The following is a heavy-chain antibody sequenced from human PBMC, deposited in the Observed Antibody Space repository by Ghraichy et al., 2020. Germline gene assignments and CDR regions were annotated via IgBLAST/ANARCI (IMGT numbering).Heavy chain of an antibody. Sequence: SQTLSLTCTVSGDSITNYYWTWVRQSAGQGLEWIGRVDSSGRATYNPSLKSRVTMSVDTSKRLFSLKLTSVTAADTATYYCARDLAWHCSNDICHTPFDYWGRGTRVTVSS. J-gene: IGHJ4*02. CDR1: GDSITNYY. D-gene: IGHD3/OR15-3a*01. CDR2: VDSSGRA. CDR3: ARDLAWHCSNDICHTPFDY. V-gene: IGHV4-4*07.